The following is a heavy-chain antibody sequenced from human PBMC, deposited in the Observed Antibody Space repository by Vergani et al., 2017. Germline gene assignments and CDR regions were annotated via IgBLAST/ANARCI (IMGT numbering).Heavy chain of an antibody. Sequence: EVQLVESGGGLVKPGGSLRLSCAASGFTFSSYSMNWVRQAPGKGLEWVSSISSSSSYIYYADSVKGRFTISRDNAKNALYLQMNSLRAEDTAVYYCARDISNWNDGPLRFDPWGQGTLGTVSS. J-gene: IGHJ5*02. CDR1: GFTFSSYS. D-gene: IGHD1-20*01. CDR3: ARDISNWNDGPLRFDP. CDR2: ISSSSSYI. V-gene: IGHV3-21*03.